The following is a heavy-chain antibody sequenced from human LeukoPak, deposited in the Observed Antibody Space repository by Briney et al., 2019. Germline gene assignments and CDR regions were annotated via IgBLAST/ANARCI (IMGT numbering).Heavy chain of an antibody. Sequence: SETLSLTCTVSGGSISSSSYYWGWIRQPPGKGLEWIGSIYYSGSTYYNPSLKSRVTISVDTSKNQFSLKLSSVTAADTAVYYCARSGAAEGPTHNWFDPWSQGTLVTVSS. V-gene: IGHV4-39*01. CDR1: GGSISSSSYY. J-gene: IGHJ5*02. CDR2: IYYSGST. CDR3: ARSGAAEGPTHNWFDP. D-gene: IGHD6-13*01.